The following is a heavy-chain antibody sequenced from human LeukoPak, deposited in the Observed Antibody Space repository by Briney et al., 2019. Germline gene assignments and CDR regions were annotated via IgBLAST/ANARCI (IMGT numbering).Heavy chain of an antibody. CDR1: GYTFTSYG. D-gene: IGHD6-13*01. CDR3: ARGPASVPTAAALDY. V-gene: IGHV1-18*04. Sequence: ASVKASCKASGYTFTSYGISWVRQAPGQGLEWMGWISAYNGNTNYAQKLQGRVTMTTDTSTSTAYMELRSLRSDDTAVYYCARGPASVPTAAALDYWGQGTLVTVSS. J-gene: IGHJ4*02. CDR2: ISAYNGNT.